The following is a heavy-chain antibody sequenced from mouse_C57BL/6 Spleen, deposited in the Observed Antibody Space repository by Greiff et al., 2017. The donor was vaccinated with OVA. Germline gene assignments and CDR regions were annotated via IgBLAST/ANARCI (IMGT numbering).Heavy chain of an antibody. V-gene: IGHV1-61*01. Sequence: QVQLQQPGAELVRPGSSVKLSCKASGYTFTSYWMDWVKQRPGQGLEWIGNIYPSDSETHYNKKFKDKATLTVAKSSSTAYMQLSSRTSEESAVYYCAGAGGSGLFFADWGQGTLVTVSA. D-gene: IGHD1-1*01. J-gene: IGHJ3*01. CDR2: IYPSDSET. CDR1: GYTFTSYW. CDR3: AGAGGSGLFFAD.